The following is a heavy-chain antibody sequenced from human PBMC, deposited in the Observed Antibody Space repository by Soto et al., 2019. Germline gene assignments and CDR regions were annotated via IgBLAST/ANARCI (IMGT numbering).Heavy chain of an antibody. CDR2: IWYDGSNK. CDR1: GFTFSSYG. D-gene: IGHD6-6*01. Sequence: QVQLVESGGGVVQPGRSLRLSCAASGFTFSSYGMHWVRQAPGKGLEWVAVIWYDGSNKYYADSVKGRFTISRDNSKNTLYLQMNSLRAEDMAVYYCAREYSSSSFPYYYGMDVWGQGTTVTVSS. V-gene: IGHV3-33*01. CDR3: AREYSSSSFPYYYGMDV. J-gene: IGHJ6*02.